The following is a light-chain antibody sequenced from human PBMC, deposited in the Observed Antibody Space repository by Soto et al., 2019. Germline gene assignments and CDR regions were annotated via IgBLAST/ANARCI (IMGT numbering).Light chain of an antibody. V-gene: IGLV2-14*03. CDR2: DVS. CDR3: SSYTRSRTYV. CDR1: SSDVGGYNY. Sequence: QSVLTQPASVSGSPGQSITISCTGTSSDVGGYNYVSWYQQHPGKAPKLMIYDVSNRPSGVSNRFSGSKSGNTASLTISGLQAEDEADYYCSSYTRSRTYVFGTGTKFTVL. J-gene: IGLJ1*01.